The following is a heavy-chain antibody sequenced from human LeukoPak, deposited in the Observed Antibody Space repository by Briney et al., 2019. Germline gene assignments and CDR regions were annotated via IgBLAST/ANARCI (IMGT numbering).Heavy chain of an antibody. V-gene: IGHV1-69*04. CDR2: IIPIFGIA. CDR1: GGTFSSYA. J-gene: IGHJ4*02. Sequence: SVKVSCKASGGTFSSYAISWVRQAPGQGLEWMGRIIPIFGIANYAQKFQGRVTITADKSTSTAYMELSSLRSEDTAVYYCARDVLSPRYDSSGMGSFDYWGQGTLVTVSS. CDR3: ARDVLSPRYDSSGMGSFDY. D-gene: IGHD3-22*01.